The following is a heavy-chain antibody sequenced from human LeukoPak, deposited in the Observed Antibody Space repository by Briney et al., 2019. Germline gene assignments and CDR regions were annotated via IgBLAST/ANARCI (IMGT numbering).Heavy chain of an antibody. CDR1: GGSISSSSYY. D-gene: IGHD1-1*01. Sequence: PSETLSLTCTVSGGSISSSSYYWGWIRQPPGKGLEWIGSIYYSGSTHYNPSLKSRVTISVDTSKNQFSLKLSSVTAADTAVYYCARSRRPWRSSGAFDIWGQGTMVTVSS. J-gene: IGHJ3*02. V-gene: IGHV4-39*01. CDR2: IYYSGST. CDR3: ARSRRPWRSSGAFDI.